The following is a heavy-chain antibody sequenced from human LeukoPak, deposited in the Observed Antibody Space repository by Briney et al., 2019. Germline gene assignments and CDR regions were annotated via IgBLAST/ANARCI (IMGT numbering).Heavy chain of an antibody. V-gene: IGHV3-23*01. CDR2: LSASGGIT. J-gene: IGHJ6*03. Sequence: GGSLRLSCAASGFTFSSYAMSWVRQAPGKGLEWVSALSASGGITYYADSVKGRFTISRDNSKNTLYLEMNSLRAEDTAVYYCGKGAQSYYYYYMDVWGKGTTVTVSS. CDR3: GKGAQSYYYYYMDV. D-gene: IGHD1-26*01. CDR1: GFTFSSYA.